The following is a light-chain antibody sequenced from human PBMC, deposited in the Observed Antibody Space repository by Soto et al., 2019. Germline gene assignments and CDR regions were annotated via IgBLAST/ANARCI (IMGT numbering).Light chain of an antibody. Sequence: DIQMTQSPSSLSASVGDRVTITCRASQSISSYLNWYQQKPGKAPKLLIYAASSLQSGVPSRFSGSGSGTDFTLTISSLQPEDFATYYCQQGYSTPYTFGQGT. CDR3: QQGYSTPYT. CDR2: AAS. V-gene: IGKV1-39*01. J-gene: IGKJ2*01. CDR1: QSISSY.